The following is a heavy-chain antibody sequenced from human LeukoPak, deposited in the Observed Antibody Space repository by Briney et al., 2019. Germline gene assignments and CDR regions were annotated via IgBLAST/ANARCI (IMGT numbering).Heavy chain of an antibody. CDR2: VFYSGTT. CDR1: GGFISISTHY. J-gene: IGHJ6*03. Sequence: PSETLSLTCSLSGGFISISTHYWGWIRQTPGKGLEWIGSVFYSGTTYFNPSLNGRLTISVDTSKNQFSLRLSSVTAADTAVYYCARLTKNDSGTYRFGKKKRGYMDVWGKGTTVTISS. D-gene: IGHD3-10*01. V-gene: IGHV4-39*01. CDR3: ARLTKNDSGTYRFGKKKRGYMDV.